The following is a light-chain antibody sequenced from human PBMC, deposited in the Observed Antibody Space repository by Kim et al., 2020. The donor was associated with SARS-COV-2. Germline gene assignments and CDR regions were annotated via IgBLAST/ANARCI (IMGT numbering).Light chain of an antibody. CDR3: LVSYSTVWV. Sequence: QAVVTQEPSLTVSPGGTVTLTCGSSTGSVTSGHYPYWFQQKPGQAPRTLIFDTSIKHSWTPARFSGSLLGGKAALTLSGAQPEDEAEYYCLVSYSTVWVFGGGTQLTVL. CDR1: TGSVTSGHY. CDR2: DTS. J-gene: IGLJ3*02. V-gene: IGLV7-46*01.